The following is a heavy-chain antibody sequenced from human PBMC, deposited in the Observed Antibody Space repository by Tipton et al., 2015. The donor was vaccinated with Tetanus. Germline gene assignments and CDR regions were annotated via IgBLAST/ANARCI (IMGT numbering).Heavy chain of an antibody. Sequence: TLSLTCTVSGGSISSYYWSWIRQPPGKGLEWFGYIYYSGTTNYNPSLKSRVTISTDKSKNQVSLRLNSVTAADTAVYFCARTPDYYYGMDVWGQGTTVTVFS. CDR2: IYYSGTT. CDR1: GGSISSYY. CDR3: ARTPDYYYGMDV. V-gene: IGHV4-59*12. J-gene: IGHJ6*02.